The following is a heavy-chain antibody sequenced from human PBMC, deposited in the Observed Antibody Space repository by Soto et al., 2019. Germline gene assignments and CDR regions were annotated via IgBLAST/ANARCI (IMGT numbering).Heavy chain of an antibody. CDR2: INPNSGGT. V-gene: IGHV1-2*02. CDR1: GYTFTGYY. J-gene: IGHJ5*02. Sequence: QVQLVQSGAEVKKPGASVKVSCKASGYTFTGYYMHWVRQGPGQGLEWMGWINPNSGGTNYAQKCQGRVTMTRDTSISTAYMELSRLRSDDTAVYYCARGVYSSANWFDPWGQGTLVTVSS. CDR3: ARGVYSSANWFDP. D-gene: IGHD6-25*01.